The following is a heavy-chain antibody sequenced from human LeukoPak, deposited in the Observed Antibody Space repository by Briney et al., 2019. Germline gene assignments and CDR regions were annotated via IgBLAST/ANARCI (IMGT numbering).Heavy chain of an antibody. J-gene: IGHJ4*02. Sequence: ASVKVSCKASGYTFTSYDINWVRQATGQGLEWMGWMNPNSGNTGYAQKFQDRVTITRNTSISTAYMELSSLTSEDTAVYYCTRETSSRYFDYWGQGTLVTVSS. CDR2: MNPNSGNT. CDR3: TRETSSRYFDY. V-gene: IGHV1-8*03. CDR1: GYTFTSYD.